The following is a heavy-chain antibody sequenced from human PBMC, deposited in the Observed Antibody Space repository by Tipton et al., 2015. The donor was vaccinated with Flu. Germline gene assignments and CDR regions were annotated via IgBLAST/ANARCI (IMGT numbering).Heavy chain of an antibody. Sequence: LRLSCTVSGGPITSGADYWSWIRQHPGKGLEWIGHIYYIGSTNYNPSLKSRVTISMDTSKNQFSLKLSSMTAANTAVYYCARMEWTVTTPRYFDLWGRGTLVTVSS. J-gene: IGHJ2*01. CDR3: ARMEWTVTTPRYFDL. V-gene: IGHV4-31*03. CDR2: IYYIGST. CDR1: GGPITSGADY. D-gene: IGHD4-17*01.